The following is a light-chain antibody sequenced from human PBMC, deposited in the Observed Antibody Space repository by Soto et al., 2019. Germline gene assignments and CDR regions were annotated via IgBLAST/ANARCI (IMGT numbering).Light chain of an antibody. V-gene: IGKV1-39*01. J-gene: IGKJ2*01. CDR2: AAS. CDR3: QQSCTTPRT. CDR1: QRINNY. Sequence: DIQMTQSPSSLSASVGDRVTITCRASQRINNYLNWYQQKPGKAPNLLIYAASTLQSGVPSTFSGSGSGTDFTLTISSLQPEDFATYYCQQSCTTPRTFGQGTKLEIK.